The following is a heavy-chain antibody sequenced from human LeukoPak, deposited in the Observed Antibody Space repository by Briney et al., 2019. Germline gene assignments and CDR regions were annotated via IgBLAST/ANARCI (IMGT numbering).Heavy chain of an antibody. J-gene: IGHJ3*02. V-gene: IGHV3-30*01. CDR3: ADLAARRARAFDI. Sequence: PGRSLRLSCAASGFTFSSYAMHWVRQAPGKGLEWVAVISYDGSNKYYADSVKGRFTISRDNSKNTLYLQMNSLRAEDTAVYYCADLAARRARAFDIWGQGTMVTVSS. CDR2: ISYDGSNK. D-gene: IGHD6-6*01. CDR1: GFTFSSYA.